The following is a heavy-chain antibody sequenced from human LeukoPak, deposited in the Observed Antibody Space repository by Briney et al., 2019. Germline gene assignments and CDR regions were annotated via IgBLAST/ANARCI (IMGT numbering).Heavy chain of an antibody. CDR1: GGTFSSYA. D-gene: IGHD6-13*01. Sequence: SVKVSCKASGGTFSSYAISWVRQAAGQGLEWMGRIIPILGIANYAQKFQGRVTITADKSTSTAYMELSSLRSEDTAVYYCARGGGIAAADPFDYWGQGTLVTVSS. J-gene: IGHJ4*02. CDR3: ARGGGIAAADPFDY. V-gene: IGHV1-69*04. CDR2: IIPILGIA.